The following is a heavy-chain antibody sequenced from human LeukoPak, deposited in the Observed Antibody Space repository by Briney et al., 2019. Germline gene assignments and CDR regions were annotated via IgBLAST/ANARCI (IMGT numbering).Heavy chain of an antibody. Sequence: GGSLRLSCAASGSTFSSYAMHWVRQAPGKGLEWVAVISYDGSNKNYADSVKGRFTISRDNSKNTLYLQMSSLRAEDTAVYYCARDHGSGYDYWGQGTLVTVSS. D-gene: IGHD5-12*01. CDR3: ARDHGSGYDY. CDR1: GSTFSSYA. V-gene: IGHV3-30*04. J-gene: IGHJ4*02. CDR2: ISYDGSNK.